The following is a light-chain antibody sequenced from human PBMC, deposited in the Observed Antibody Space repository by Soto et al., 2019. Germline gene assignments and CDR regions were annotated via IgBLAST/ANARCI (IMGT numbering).Light chain of an antibody. Sequence: QSALTQPASVSGSPGQSSTISCTGTSSDVGGYNYVSWYQQHPGKAPKLMIYDVSNRPSGVSNRFSGSKSGNKASLTISGLQAEDEADYYCSSYTSSSTLVVFGGGTKLTVL. CDR2: DVS. CDR3: SSYTSSSTLVV. V-gene: IGLV2-14*01. J-gene: IGLJ2*01. CDR1: SSDVGGYNY.